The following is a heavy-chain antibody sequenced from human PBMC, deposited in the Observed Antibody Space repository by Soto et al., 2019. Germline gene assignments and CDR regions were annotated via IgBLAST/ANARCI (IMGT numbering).Heavy chain of an antibody. J-gene: IGHJ3*02. V-gene: IGHV4-30-4*01. Sequence: VQLQESGPGLVKPSQTLSLSCTVSGDSITNGDYYWSWIRQPPGKGLEWIGYISFSRSAYYTPSPKXRXTXXSETSKNQFSLKLSSVTAADTAVYYCARVRYSATWYITFDIWGRGTLVTVSS. D-gene: IGHD6-13*01. CDR2: ISFSRSA. CDR3: ARVRYSATWYITFDI. CDR1: GDSITNGDYY.